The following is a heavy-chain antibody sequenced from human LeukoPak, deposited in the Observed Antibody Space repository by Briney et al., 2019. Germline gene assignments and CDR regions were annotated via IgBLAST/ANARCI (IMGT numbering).Heavy chain of an antibody. CDR2: INHSGST. V-gene: IGHV4-34*01. D-gene: IGHD2-2*01. CDR3: AKSTYQLQVGFDP. J-gene: IGHJ5*02. CDR1: GGSFSGYY. Sequence: PSETLSLTCAVYGGSFSGYYWSWIPQPPGKGLEWIGEINHSGSTNYNTSRKSRVTISVDTSKNKFSLKLSSVTAADTAVYYCAKSTYQLQVGFDPWGQGTLVTVSS.